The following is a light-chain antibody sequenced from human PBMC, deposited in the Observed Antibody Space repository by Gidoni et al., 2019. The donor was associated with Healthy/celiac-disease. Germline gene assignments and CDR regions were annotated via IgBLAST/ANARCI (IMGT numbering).Light chain of an antibody. J-gene: IGLJ1*01. CDR2: GNS. Sequence: QSVLTQPPSVSGASGQRVTISCTGSSSNIGAGYDVHWYQQLPGTAPKLLIYGNSNRPSGVPDRFSGSKSGTSASLAITGLQAEDEADYYCQSYDSSLLSVFGTGTKVTVL. CDR1: SSNIGAGYD. V-gene: IGLV1-40*01. CDR3: QSYDSSLLSV.